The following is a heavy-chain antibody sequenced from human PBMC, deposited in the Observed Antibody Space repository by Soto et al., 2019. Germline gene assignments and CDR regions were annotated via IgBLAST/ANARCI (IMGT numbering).Heavy chain of an antibody. Sequence: SVKVSCKASGGSFSSFGISWVRQAPGQGLEWMGGTIPVFGRPNYAQRFRGRLTITADESTNTVYLELIDLRSEDTAVYYCAREGSGYNLWGQGTQVTVSS. J-gene: IGHJ1*01. D-gene: IGHD5-12*01. CDR1: GGSFSSFG. CDR3: AREGSGYNL. CDR2: TIPVFGRP. V-gene: IGHV1-69*13.